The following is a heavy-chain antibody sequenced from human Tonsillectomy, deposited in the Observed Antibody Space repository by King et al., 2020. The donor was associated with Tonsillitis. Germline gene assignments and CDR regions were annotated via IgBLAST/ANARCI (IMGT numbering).Heavy chain of an antibody. V-gene: IGHV3-9*01. CDR2: ISWNSGSI. D-gene: IGHD3-3*01. Sequence: DVQLVESGGGLVQPGRSLRLSCAASGFTFDDYAMHWVRQAPGKGLEWVSVISWNSGSIGYADSVKGRFTISRDNAKNSLYLQMNSLRAEDTALYYCAKGIFGVVTPFVSWGQGTLVTVSS. CDR3: AKGIFGVVTPFVS. J-gene: IGHJ4*02. CDR1: GFTFDDYA.